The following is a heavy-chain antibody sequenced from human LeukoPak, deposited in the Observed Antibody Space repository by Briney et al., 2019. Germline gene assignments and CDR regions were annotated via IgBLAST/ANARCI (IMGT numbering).Heavy chain of an antibody. CDR1: GGSISSSSYY. Sequence: SETLSLTCTVSGGSISSSSYYWVWMRQPPGKGLEWFGRIYYSGSTYYNPSLRSRVTISVDTSKNQFSLRLNSVTAADTAVYYCARHTSMVRGVMKYYFDYWGQGTLATVSS. CDR2: IYYSGST. D-gene: IGHD3-10*01. J-gene: IGHJ4*02. CDR3: ARHTSMVRGVMKYYFDY. V-gene: IGHV4-39*01.